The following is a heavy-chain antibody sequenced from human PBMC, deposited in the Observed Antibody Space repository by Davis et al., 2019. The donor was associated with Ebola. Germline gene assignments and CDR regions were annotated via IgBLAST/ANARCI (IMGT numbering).Heavy chain of an antibody. J-gene: IGHJ4*02. CDR3: ARRRQQLVRGDFDY. D-gene: IGHD6-13*01. CDR1: GFTFSTYA. Sequence: PGGSLRLSCAASGFTFSTYAMNWVRQAPGKGLEWVSAISGSSSHMYYADSVKGRFTISRDNAKNSLYLQMTSLRAEDTVVYYCARRRQQLVRGDFDYWGQGTLVTVSS. V-gene: IGHV3-21*01. CDR2: ISGSSSHM.